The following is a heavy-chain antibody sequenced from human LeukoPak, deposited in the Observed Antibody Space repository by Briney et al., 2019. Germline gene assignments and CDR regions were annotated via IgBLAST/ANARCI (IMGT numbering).Heavy chain of an antibody. V-gene: IGHV4-59*01. CDR1: GGSIISDY. D-gene: IGHD3-16*01. CDR2: RYYSGST. CDR3: ARVRGDFETD. Sequence: SETLSLTCSVSGGSIISDYWTCIRQPPGKGLEWIGYRYYSGSTTYNPSLKSRVTISVDTSKSQFSLKLISVTAADTAIYYCARVRGDFETDWGQGTLVTVSS. J-gene: IGHJ1*01.